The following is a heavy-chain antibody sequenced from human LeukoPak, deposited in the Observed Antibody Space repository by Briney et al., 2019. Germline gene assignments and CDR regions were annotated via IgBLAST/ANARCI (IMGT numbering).Heavy chain of an antibody. Sequence: GGSLRLSCAASGSTFSSYAMSWVRQAPGKGLEWVSAISGSGGSTYYADSVKGRFTISRDNSKNTLYLQMNSLRAEDTAVYYCAKALTSMVRGVIMNWGQGTLVTVSS. CDR2: ISGSGGST. D-gene: IGHD3-10*01. V-gene: IGHV3-23*01. CDR1: GSTFSSYA. J-gene: IGHJ4*02. CDR3: AKALTSMVRGVIMN.